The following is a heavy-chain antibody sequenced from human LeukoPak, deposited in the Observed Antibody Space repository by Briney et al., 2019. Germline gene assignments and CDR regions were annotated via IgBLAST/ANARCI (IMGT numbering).Heavy chain of an antibody. CDR3: ARARSPSSGYLLRDHNWFDP. V-gene: IGHV1-8*01. CDR2: MNPNSGNT. CDR1: GYTFTSYD. Sequence: ASVKVSCKASGYTFTSYDINWVRQASGQGLEWMGWMNPNSGNTGYAQKFQGRVTITTDESTSTAYMELSSLRSEDTAVYYCARARSPSSGYLLRDHNWFDPWGQGTLVTVSS. J-gene: IGHJ5*02. D-gene: IGHD3-22*01.